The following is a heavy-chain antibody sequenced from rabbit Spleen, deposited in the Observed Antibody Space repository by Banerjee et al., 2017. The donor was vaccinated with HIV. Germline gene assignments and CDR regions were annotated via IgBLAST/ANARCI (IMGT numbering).Heavy chain of an antibody. J-gene: IGHJ4*01. D-gene: IGHD1-1*01. Sequence: QQQLEESGGGLVKPEGSLTLTCTASGFDFSSNAMCWVRQAPGKGLEWIACIDAGSSTNTYYASWAKGRFTISKTSSTTVTLQMTSLTAADTATYFCARGSGRAWGYFNLWGPGTLVTVS. CDR2: IDAGSSTNT. CDR3: ARGSGRAWGYFNL. CDR1: GFDFSSNA. V-gene: IGHV1S45*01.